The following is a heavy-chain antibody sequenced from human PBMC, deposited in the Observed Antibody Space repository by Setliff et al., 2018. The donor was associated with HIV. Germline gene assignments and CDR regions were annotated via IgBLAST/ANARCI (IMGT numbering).Heavy chain of an antibody. Sequence: SETLSLTCAFYGGSLNGFYWGWNRQSPGKGLEWIGQINHSGSTNYNPSLRSRVTIRVDMSKNQFSLEVTAVTAADTAVYYCVRGWDDKVSTISAPYYYYMDVWGKGTTVTVSS. J-gene: IGHJ6*03. V-gene: IGHV4-34*01. CDR2: INHSGST. D-gene: IGHD5-12*01. CDR3: VRGWDDKVSTISAPYYYYMDV. CDR1: GGSLNGFY.